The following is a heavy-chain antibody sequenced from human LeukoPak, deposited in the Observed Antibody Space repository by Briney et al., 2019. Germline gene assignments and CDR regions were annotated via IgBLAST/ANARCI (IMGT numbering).Heavy chain of an antibody. CDR3: ARDAISGSYGMDV. J-gene: IGHJ6*02. CDR2: IYSGGST. V-gene: IGHV3-66*01. CDR1: GFTVSKNY. D-gene: IGHD3-10*01. Sequence: GGSLRLSCAASGFTVSKNYMNWVRQAPGKGLEWVSVIYSGGSTYYADSVKGRFTISRDNSKNTLYLQMNSLKAEDTAVYYCARDAISGSYGMDVWGQGTTVTVSS.